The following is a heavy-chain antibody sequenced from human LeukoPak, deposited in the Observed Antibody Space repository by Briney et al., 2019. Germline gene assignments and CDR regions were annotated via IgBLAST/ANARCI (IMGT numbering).Heavy chain of an antibody. J-gene: IGHJ6*03. Sequence: SETLSLTCTISGGSISSSSHFWGWIRQPPGKGLEWIGNIYYSGRTDYNPSLKSRVTISVDTSKNQFSLKVRSVTAADTAVYYCARRDYYYYMDVWGKGTTVTVSS. CDR1: GGSISSSSHF. CDR2: IYYSGRT. CDR3: ARRDYYYYMDV. V-gene: IGHV4-39*01.